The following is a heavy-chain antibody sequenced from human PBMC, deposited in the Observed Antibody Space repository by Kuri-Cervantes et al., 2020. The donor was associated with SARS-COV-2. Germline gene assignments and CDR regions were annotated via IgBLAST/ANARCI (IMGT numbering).Heavy chain of an antibody. Sequence: SETLSLTCTVSGGSISSFTYYWDWIRQPPGKGLEWVGSISSNGNTYYNPSLKSRLTTSVDTSRNQFSLKLSSVTAADTAVYYCARVRAKVGGNVDYWGQGTLVTVSS. D-gene: IGHD4-23*01. J-gene: IGHJ4*02. CDR3: ARVRAKVGGNVDY. V-gene: IGHV4-39*07. CDR1: GGSISSFTYY. CDR2: ISSNGNT.